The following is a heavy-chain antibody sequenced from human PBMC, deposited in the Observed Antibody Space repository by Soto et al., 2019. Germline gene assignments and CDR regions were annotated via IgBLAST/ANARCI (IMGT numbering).Heavy chain of an antibody. CDR3: ARDEAYLVASPYYYYYGMDV. Sequence: PGGSLRLSCAASGFTFSSYSMNWVRQAPGKGLEWVSYISSSSSTIYYADSVKGRFTISRDNAKNSLYLQMNSLRDEDTAVYYSARDEAYLVASPYYYYYGMDVWGQETTVTVSS. V-gene: IGHV3-48*02. D-gene: IGHD5-12*01. CDR2: ISSSSSTI. CDR1: GFTFSSYS. J-gene: IGHJ6*02.